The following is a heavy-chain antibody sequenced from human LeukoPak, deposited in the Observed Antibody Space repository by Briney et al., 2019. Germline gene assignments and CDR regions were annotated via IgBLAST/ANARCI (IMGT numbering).Heavy chain of an antibody. CDR1: GYSISSGYY. V-gene: IGHV4-38-2*02. CDR3: ARGYHYDSSGYLSYFDY. D-gene: IGHD3-22*01. CDR2: IYHSGST. Sequence: SSETLSLTCTVSGYSISSGYYWGWIRQPPGKGLEWIGSIYHSGSTYYNPSLKSRVAISVDTSKNQFSLKLSSVTAADTAVYYCARGYHYDSSGYLSYFDYWGQGTLVTVSS. J-gene: IGHJ4*02.